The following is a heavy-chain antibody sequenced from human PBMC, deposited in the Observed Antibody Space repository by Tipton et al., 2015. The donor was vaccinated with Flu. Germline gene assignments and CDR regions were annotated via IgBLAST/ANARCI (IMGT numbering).Heavy chain of an antibody. CDR1: GLTVSSGH. CDR3: ARGRAMIVGGYYFDY. Sequence: QLVQSGGGLIQPGGSLRLSCGASGLTVSSGHMSWVRQTPGKGLEWVSVIYFDGTTYYADSVKGRFTMSRDKSKNTLYLQMNSLRAEDTAVYYCARGRAMIVGGYYFDYWGQGTLVTVSS. J-gene: IGHJ4*02. CDR2: IYFDGTT. D-gene: IGHD3-22*01. V-gene: IGHV3-53*01.